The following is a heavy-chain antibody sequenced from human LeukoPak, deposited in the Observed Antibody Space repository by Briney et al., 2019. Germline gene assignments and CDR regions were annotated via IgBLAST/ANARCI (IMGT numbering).Heavy chain of an antibody. D-gene: IGHD3-3*01. J-gene: IGHJ4*02. CDR2: IYSGGST. CDR3: ARLRQHYDFWTFDY. CDR1: GFTFSTYS. Sequence: GGSLRLSCAASGFTFSTYSMKWVRQAPGKGLEWVSVIYSGGSTYYADSVKGRFTISRDNSKNTLYLQMNSLRAEDTAVYYCARLRQHYDFWTFDYWGQGTLVTVSS. V-gene: IGHV3-53*01.